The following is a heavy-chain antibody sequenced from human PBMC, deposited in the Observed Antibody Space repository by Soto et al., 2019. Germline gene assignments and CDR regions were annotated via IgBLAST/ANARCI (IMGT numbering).Heavy chain of an antibody. Sequence: PSETLSLTCTVSGDSMSSSNWWNWVRQPPGKGLEWIGEAHHSGRTNYNPSLKSRVTISVDRSQNHFSLQLTSVTAADTAAYYCARSEATALDYWGQGTLVTVSS. CDR1: GDSMSSSNW. V-gene: IGHV4-4*02. J-gene: IGHJ4*02. CDR3: ARSEATALDY. CDR2: AHHSGRT.